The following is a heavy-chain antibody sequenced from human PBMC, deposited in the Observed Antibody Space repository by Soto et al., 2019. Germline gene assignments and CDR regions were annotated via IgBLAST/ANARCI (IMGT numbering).Heavy chain of an antibody. V-gene: IGHV3-33*01. J-gene: IGHJ5*02. Sequence: GGSLRLSCAASGFTFSTYGMHWVRQAPGKGLEWVAVIWYDGSNKYYADSVKGRFTISRDNSKNTLYLQMNSLRAEDTAVYYCARDPRYCSGGGCYSTYNWFDPWGQGTLVTVSS. D-gene: IGHD2-15*01. CDR3: ARDPRYCSGGGCYSTYNWFDP. CDR2: IWYDGSNK. CDR1: GFTFSTYG.